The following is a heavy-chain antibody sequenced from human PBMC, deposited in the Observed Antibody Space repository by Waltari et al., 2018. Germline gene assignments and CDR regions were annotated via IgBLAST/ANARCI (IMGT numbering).Heavy chain of an antibody. CDR1: GYSISSGYY. CDR3: ARRAAITAAGPTYYMDV. J-gene: IGHJ6*03. Sequence: QMQLQESGPGLVKPSETLSLTCAVPGYSISSGYYWGWIRQPPGKGLEWIGNIYHSGSTHYNPSLKSRVTISVDTSKNQFSLKLSSVTAADTAVYYCARRAAITAAGPTYYMDVWGKGTTVTVSS. V-gene: IGHV4-38-2*01. CDR2: IYHSGST. D-gene: IGHD6-13*01.